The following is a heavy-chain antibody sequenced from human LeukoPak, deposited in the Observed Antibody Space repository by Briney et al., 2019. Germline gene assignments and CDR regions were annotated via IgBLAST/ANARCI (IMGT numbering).Heavy chain of an antibody. CDR2: IYYSGST. J-gene: IGHJ5*02. CDR1: GGSIGSYY. Sequence: PSETLSLTCTVSGGSIGSYYWSWIRQPPGKGLEWIGYIYYSGSTNYNPSLTSRFPISGDTSKNQFSLKLSSVTAADTAVYYCARDYYDSSGYYFNWFDPWGQGTLVTVSS. D-gene: IGHD3-22*01. CDR3: ARDYYDSSGYYFNWFDP. V-gene: IGHV4-59*01.